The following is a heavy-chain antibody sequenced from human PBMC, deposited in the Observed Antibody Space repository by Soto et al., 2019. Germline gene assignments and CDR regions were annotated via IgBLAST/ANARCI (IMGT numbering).Heavy chain of an antibody. Sequence: QVQLVQSGAEVKKPGSSVKVSCKASGGTFSSYAISWVRQAPGQGLEWMGGIIPIVGTGNYAQNFQGRVTIAADESTSTAYRELSSLKSEDTAMYYCARDLRAAGRPGMDVWGQGTPVTVSS. CDR1: GGTFSSYA. V-gene: IGHV1-69*01. CDR2: IIPIVGTG. D-gene: IGHD6-13*01. CDR3: ARDLRAAGRPGMDV. J-gene: IGHJ6*02.